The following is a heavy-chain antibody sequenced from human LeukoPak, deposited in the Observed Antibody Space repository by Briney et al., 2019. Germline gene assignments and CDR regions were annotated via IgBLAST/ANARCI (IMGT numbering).Heavy chain of an antibody. CDR1: AVIFNNYG. J-gene: IGHJ5*02. CDR3: AKGSRCYFADL. Sequence: PGGSLRLSCAASAVIFNNYGLICFRQAPGKGLEGVSAISNDGGGTQCADFVEGRFTISRDNSKNTLFLQMSSLRAEDTALYYCAKGSRCYFADLWGQGTLVTVSS. V-gene: IGHV3-23*01. D-gene: IGHD2-2*01. CDR2: ISNDGGGT.